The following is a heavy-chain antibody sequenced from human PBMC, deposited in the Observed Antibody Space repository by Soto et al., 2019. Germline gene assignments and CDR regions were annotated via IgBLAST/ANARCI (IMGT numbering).Heavy chain of an antibody. Sequence: QVQLVQSGAEVKKPGAAVKVACKTSGFTFTNYWMHWVRQAPGQGLEWMGIINPSGAKTRYGQKCQGSVTMTRDTSTSTVYMDPISLTSADTAVYSCARDVWDYGANPDLWGEGTLVTITS. J-gene: IGHJ5*02. D-gene: IGHD4-17*01. CDR2: INPSGAKT. CDR1: GFTFTNYW. V-gene: IGHV1-46*01. CDR3: ARDVWDYGANPDL.